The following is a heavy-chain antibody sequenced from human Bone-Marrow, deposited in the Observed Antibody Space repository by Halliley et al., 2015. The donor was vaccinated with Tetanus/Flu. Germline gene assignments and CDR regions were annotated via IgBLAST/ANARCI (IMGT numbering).Heavy chain of an antibody. CDR2: IYDRGST. Sequence: TLSLTCTVSGGSISSYYWSWIRQSPGKGLQWLGYIYDRGSTKYNPSLKSRVSISVDTSKNQVSLSLNSVTAADTAVYYCARDLGFNDYGEDALDYWGQGILVTVSS. CDR1: GGSISSYY. CDR3: ARDLGFNDYGEDALDY. V-gene: IGHV4-59*01. D-gene: IGHD4-17*01. J-gene: IGHJ4*02.